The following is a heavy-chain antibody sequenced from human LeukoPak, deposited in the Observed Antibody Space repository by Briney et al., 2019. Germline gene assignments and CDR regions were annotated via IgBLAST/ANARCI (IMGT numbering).Heavy chain of an antibody. V-gene: IGHV3-49*03. D-gene: IGHD2-2*01. CDR1: GFSFGDNA. CDR2: SRSRAHGGTT. J-gene: IGHJ6*03. CDR3: SRVERSSINNYYYYMAV. Sequence: GGSLRPSCTGFGFSFGDNAMIWFRQSPGKGLEWVSLSRSRAHGGTTDYAASVMGRFTMSRDDSKNIAYLQMDSLGTEDTAVYYCSRVERSSINNYYYYMAVWGKGTSVTVSS.